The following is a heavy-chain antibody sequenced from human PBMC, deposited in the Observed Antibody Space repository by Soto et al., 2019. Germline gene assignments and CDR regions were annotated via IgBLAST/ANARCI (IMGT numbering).Heavy chain of an antibody. D-gene: IGHD1-26*01. Sequence: ASVKVSCKASGYTFIGYYIHSVRQAPGQGLEWMGRINPRSGDTTYAQKFQCRLTMTRDTYISTAYMELSSLRSDDTAVYYCGRDGVGATPLGWFDPWGQGSLVTVSS. V-gene: IGHV1-2*06. CDR2: INPRSGDT. J-gene: IGHJ5*02. CDR1: GYTFIGYY. CDR3: GRDGVGATPLGWFDP.